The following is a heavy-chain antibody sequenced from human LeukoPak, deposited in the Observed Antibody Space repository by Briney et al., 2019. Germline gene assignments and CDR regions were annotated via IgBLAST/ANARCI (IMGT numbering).Heavy chain of an antibody. V-gene: IGHV3-53*01. CDR3: ARDYGVAEGY. J-gene: IGHJ4*02. Sequence: GGSLRLSCVASGSTVSSNYMSWVRQAPGKGLEWVSVIYSGGSTYYADSVKGRFTISRDNSKNTLYLQMNSLRVEDTAVYYCARDYGVAEGYWGQGTLVTVSS. D-gene: IGHD6-19*01. CDR2: IYSGGST. CDR1: GSTVSSNY.